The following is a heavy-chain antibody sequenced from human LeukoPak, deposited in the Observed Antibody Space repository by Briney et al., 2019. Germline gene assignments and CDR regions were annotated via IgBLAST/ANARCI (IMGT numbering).Heavy chain of an antibody. V-gene: IGHV4-34*01. Sequence: PSETLSLTCAVSGVSFDDYYWSWVRQTPGKGLEWIGEINHSGYTNDSPSLKSRVTLSIDTSRKQFSLNLRSVTVADAGIYYCTRMTTGHDYWGQGTLVTVSS. D-gene: IGHD4-17*01. CDR2: INHSGYT. CDR1: GVSFDDYY. CDR3: TRMTTGHDY. J-gene: IGHJ4*02.